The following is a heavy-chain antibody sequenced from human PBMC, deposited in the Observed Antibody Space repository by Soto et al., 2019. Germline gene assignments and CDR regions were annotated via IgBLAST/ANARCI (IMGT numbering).Heavy chain of an antibody. CDR2: INAGNGNT. J-gene: IGHJ5*02. CDR3: ARDSRPPGIAVACHPPSSRFDT. CDR1: GYTFTTFG. Sequence: ASVKVSCKTSGYTFTTFGISWVRQAPGQRLEWMGWINAGNGNTKYSQKFQGRVTITRDTSASTAYMELSSLRSEDTAVYYCARDSRPPGIAVACHPPSSRFDTWGKGTLVTVS. V-gene: IGHV1-3*01. D-gene: IGHD6-19*01.